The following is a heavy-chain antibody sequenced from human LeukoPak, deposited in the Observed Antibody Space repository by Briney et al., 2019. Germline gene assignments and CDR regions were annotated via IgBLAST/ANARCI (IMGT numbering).Heavy chain of an antibody. CDR2: IYPGDSDT. J-gene: IGHJ4*02. V-gene: IGHV5-51*01. D-gene: IGHD1-7*01. CDR3: ARATSVTGTTGGFDY. CDR1: GYSFVNYW. Sequence: GDSLKISCEGSGYSFVNYWIGWVRQMPGKGLEWMGIIYPGDSDTRYSPSFQGQVTISADRSITTAYVQWSSLKASDTAFYYCARATSVTGTTGGFDYWGQGTLVTVSS.